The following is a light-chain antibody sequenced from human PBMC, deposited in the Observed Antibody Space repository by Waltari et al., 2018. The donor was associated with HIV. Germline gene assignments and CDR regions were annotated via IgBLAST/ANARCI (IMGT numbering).Light chain of an antibody. V-gene: IGLV2-14*03. CDR1: GLDIGLYDF. CDR2: GVT. J-gene: IGLJ2*01. CDR3: SSHTITRTLV. Sequence: QSVLTQHASMSGSPGQSITISCTGSGLDIGLYDFLPLYKQLPNMAPQLIIFGVTRRPSVVNSRFSGSKSGDMASLTISGLQAEDAADYYCSSHTITRTLVFGGWTKLTVL.